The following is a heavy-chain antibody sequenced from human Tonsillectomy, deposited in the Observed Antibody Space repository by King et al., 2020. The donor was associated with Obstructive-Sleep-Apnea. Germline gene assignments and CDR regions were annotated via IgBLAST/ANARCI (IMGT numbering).Heavy chain of an antibody. CDR2: IKQDGSVK. CDR1: GFTFSSYW. J-gene: IGHJ4*02. D-gene: IGHD3-16*01. Sequence: VQLVESGGGLVQPGGSVRLSCGASGFTFSSYWMTWVRQAPGKGLEWVANIKQDGSVKNYEDSVKGRFTISRHNAKKSVFLQMNSLTAEDTAVYYCAREYWGPDYRGQGTLVTVSS. CDR3: AREYWGPDY. V-gene: IGHV3-7*01.